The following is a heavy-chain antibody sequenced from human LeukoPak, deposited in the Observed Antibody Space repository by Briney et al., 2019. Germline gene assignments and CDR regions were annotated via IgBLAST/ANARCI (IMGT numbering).Heavy chain of an antibody. D-gene: IGHD6-13*01. CDR2: IYPSGTT. J-gene: IGHJ5*02. CDR3: ARAYSSSWYFNWFDP. V-gene: IGHV4-38-2*02. CDR1: GYSISSGYY. Sequence: SETLSLTCTVSGYSISSGYYWGWIRQPPGKGLEWIGNIYPSGTTYYNPSLKTRVTISVDTSKNQFSLKLSSVTAADTAVYFCARAYSSSWYFNWFDPWGQGTLATVSS.